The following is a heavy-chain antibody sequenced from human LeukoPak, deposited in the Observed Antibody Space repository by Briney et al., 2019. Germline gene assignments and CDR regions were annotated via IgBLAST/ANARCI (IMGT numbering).Heavy chain of an antibody. CDR3: AKDRQGVIDY. CDR2: IWYDGSNK. J-gene: IGHJ4*02. Sequence: PGRSLRLSCAASGFTFSSYGMHWVRQAPGKGLEWVAVIWYDGSNKYYADSVKGRFTISRDNSKNTLYLQMTSLRAEDTAVHYCAKDRQGVIDYWGQGTLVTVSS. D-gene: IGHD3-10*01. V-gene: IGHV3-33*06. CDR1: GFTFSSYG.